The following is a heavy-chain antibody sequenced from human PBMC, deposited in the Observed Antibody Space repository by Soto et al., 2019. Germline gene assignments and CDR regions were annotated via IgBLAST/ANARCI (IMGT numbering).Heavy chain of an antibody. CDR3: AMISVNPQQPSWSVS. CDR2: IYYSGST. V-gene: IGHV4-61*01. D-gene: IGHD2-21*01. Sequence: PSETLSLTCTVSGDSVTSGNYYWSWIRQPPGKGLEWIGHIYYSGSTNYSPSLKSRVTISLDTPNNQFSLKVTSVTAAAPAVYYWAMISVNPQQPSWSVSCCQAPLLTV. J-gene: IGHJ5*01. CDR1: GDSVTSGNYY.